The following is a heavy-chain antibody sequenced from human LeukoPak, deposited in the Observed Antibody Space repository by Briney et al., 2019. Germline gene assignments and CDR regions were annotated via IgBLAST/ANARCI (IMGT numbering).Heavy chain of an antibody. D-gene: IGHD6-19*01. V-gene: IGHV1-46*01. Sequence: ASVKDSCKASGYIFTSYYIHWVRQAPGQGLEWMGIINPSGGNTNYAQKFQGRVTMTRDTFTSTVYMELSSLRSGDTAVYYCARFAVHRRLAVAGQFGLDYWGQGTLVTVSS. CDR3: ARFAVHRRLAVAGQFGLDY. CDR2: INPSGGNT. CDR1: GYIFTSYY. J-gene: IGHJ4*02.